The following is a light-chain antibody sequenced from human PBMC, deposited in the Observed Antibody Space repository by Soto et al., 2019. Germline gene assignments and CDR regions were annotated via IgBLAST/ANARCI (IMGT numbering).Light chain of an antibody. Sequence: QSALTQPASVSGSPGQSITISCTGTSSDVGGYNSVSWYQQHPGKSPTLLIYEVSKRPSGVPDRFSGSKSGNTASLTVSGLQAEDEADYYCSSYAGSNNLGVFGTGTKLTVL. CDR2: EVS. CDR3: SSYAGSNNLGV. V-gene: IGLV2-8*01. CDR1: SSDVGGYNS. J-gene: IGLJ1*01.